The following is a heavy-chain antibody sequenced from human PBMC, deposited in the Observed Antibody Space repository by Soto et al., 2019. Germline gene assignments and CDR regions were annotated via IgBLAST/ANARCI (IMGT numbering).Heavy chain of an antibody. CDR3: ARESRGQAYYYMDV. J-gene: IGHJ6*03. CDR2: ISSSSSTI. V-gene: IGHV3-48*01. Sequence: PGGSLRLSCAASGFTFSSYSMNWVRQAPGKGLEWVSYISSSSSTIYYADSVKGRFTISRDNAKNSLYLQMNSLRAEDTAVYYCARESRGQAYYYMDVWGKGTTVTVSS. CDR1: GFTFSSYS. D-gene: IGHD3-10*01.